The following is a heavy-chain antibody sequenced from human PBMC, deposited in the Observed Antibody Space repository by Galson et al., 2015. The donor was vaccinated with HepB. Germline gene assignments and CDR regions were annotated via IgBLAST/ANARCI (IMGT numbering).Heavy chain of an antibody. V-gene: IGHV1-69*13. J-gene: IGHJ6*02. CDR1: GGTFSSYA. CDR3: ARDIHRGCSSTSCYTDYYYGMDV. CDR2: IIPIFGTA. D-gene: IGHD2-2*02. Sequence: SVKVSCKASGGTFSSYAISWVRQAPGQGLEWMGGIIPIFGTANYAQKFQGRVTITADESTSTAYMELSSLRSEDTAVYYCARDIHRGCSSTSCYTDYYYGMDVWGQGTTVTVSS.